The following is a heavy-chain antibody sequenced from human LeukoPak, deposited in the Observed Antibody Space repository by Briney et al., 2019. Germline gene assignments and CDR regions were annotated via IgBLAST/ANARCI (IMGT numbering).Heavy chain of an antibody. D-gene: IGHD3-22*01. CDR1: GGSISSSNW. Sequence: SGTLSLTCAVSGGSISSSNWWSWVRQPPGKGLEWIGEIYHSGSTNYNPSLKSRVTISVDTSRNQFSLKLSSVTAADTAIYYCATTQRLYDSSGYYLARDSWGQGTLVTVSS. CDR2: IYHSGST. V-gene: IGHV4-4*02. J-gene: IGHJ4*02. CDR3: ATTQRLYDSSGYYLARDS.